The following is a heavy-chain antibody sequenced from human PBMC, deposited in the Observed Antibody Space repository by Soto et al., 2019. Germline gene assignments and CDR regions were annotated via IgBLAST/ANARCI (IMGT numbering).Heavy chain of an antibody. J-gene: IGHJ4*02. CDR3: TGGSGWSSDF. CDR1: GFMFSNYF. D-gene: IGHD6-19*01. CDR2: IERDGSET. Sequence: EVQLVESGGGLVQPGGSLTLSCVASGFMFSNYFMTWVRQAPGKGLEWVANIERDGSETNYADSVKGRFTISRNNAKNSLYLHMNSLRAEDTAVYYCTGGSGWSSDFWGQGTHVAVSS. V-gene: IGHV3-7*03.